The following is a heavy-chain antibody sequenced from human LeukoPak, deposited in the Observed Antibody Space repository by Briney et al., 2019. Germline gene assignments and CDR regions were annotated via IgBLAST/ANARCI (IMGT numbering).Heavy chain of an antibody. Sequence: ASVKVSCKASGGTFSSYAISWVRQAPGQGLEWMGGIIPIFGTANYAQKFQGRVTITADESTSTAYMELSSLRSEDTAVYYCARDAYSSSSPLYYCYYGMDVWGQGTTVTVSS. CDR2: IIPIFGTA. CDR1: GGTFSSYA. J-gene: IGHJ6*02. V-gene: IGHV1-69*13. CDR3: ARDAYSSSSPLYYCYYGMDV. D-gene: IGHD6-6*01.